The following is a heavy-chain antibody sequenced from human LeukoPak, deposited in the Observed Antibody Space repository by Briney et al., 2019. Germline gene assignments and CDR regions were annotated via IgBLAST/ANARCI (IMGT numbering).Heavy chain of an antibody. CDR2: IYHSGST. CDR3: ARYSSGWGVDY. V-gene: IGHV4-38-2*02. J-gene: IGHJ4*02. CDR1: GYSISSGYY. Sequence: PSETLSLTCTVSGYSISSGYYWSWIRQPPGKGLEWIGTIYHSGSTYYSPSLKSRITIPVDTSKNQFSLKLSSVAAADTAVYYCARYSSGWGVDYWGQGTLVTVSS. D-gene: IGHD6-19*01.